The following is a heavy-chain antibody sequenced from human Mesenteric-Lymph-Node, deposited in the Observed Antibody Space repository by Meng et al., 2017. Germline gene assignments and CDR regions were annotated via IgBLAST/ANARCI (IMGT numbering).Heavy chain of an antibody. D-gene: IGHD3-22*01. CDR1: GGSFSGYY. J-gene: IGHJ4*02. V-gene: IGHV4-34*01. CDR2: IDHSGST. Sequence: VTLRQWGAGLLKPSESLSLTCAVHGGSFSGYYCGWIRQSPGKGLEWIGDIDHSGSTNYNPSLKSRVTISLDKAKDHLSLKLASVTAADTAVYYCASLKDYDGRGYYYIESWGQGTLVTVSS. CDR3: ASLKDYDGRGYYYIES.